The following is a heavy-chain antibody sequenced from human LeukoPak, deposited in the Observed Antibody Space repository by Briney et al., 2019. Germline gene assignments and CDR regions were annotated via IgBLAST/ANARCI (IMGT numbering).Heavy chain of an antibody. CDR2: IFYSGRA. V-gene: IGHV4-59*08. D-gene: IGHD4-17*01. Sequence: SETLSLTCSVSGGSINSYHWSWIRQPPGKGLEWIGYIFYSGRANHSGKTSYNPSLTSRVTISVDTSKNQFSLKVTSVTAADTAVYYCARSFTDYDPAFEYWGQGTLVTVSS. J-gene: IGHJ4*02. CDR3: ARSFTDYDPAFEY. CDR1: GGSINSYH.